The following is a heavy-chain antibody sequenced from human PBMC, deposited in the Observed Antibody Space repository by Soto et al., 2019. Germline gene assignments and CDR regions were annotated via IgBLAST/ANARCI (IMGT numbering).Heavy chain of an antibody. D-gene: IGHD3-3*01. J-gene: IGHJ6*02. CDR2: ISSSGSTI. V-gene: IGHV3-48*03. Sequence: LRLSCAASGFTFSSYEMNWVRQAPGKGLEWVSYISSSGSTIYYADSVKVRFTISRDNAKNSLYLQMNSLSAEDTSVYYFPKDPNDFWSGSVYAYGTDVWGQGSTVNVSS. CDR1: GFTFSSYE. CDR3: PKDPNDFWSGSVYAYGTDV.